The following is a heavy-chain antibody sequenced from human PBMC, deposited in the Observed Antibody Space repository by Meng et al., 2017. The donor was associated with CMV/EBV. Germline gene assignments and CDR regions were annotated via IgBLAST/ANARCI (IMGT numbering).Heavy chain of an antibody. V-gene: IGHV3-13*01. Sequence: GGSLRLSCAASGFTFSSYDMHWVRQATGKGLEWVSAIGTAGDTYYPGSVKGRFTISRDNSKNTLYLQMNSLRAEDTAVYYCATDSPISRWSQLVFDYWGQGTLVTVSS. CDR3: ATDSPISRWSQLVFDY. CDR1: GFTFSSYD. J-gene: IGHJ4*02. CDR2: IGTAGDT. D-gene: IGHD6-6*01.